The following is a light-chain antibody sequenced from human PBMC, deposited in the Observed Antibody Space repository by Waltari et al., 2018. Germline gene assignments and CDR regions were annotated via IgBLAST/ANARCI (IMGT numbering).Light chain of an antibody. CDR3: QQHYTTPWT. V-gene: IGKV4-1*01. CDR1: QTVLYRANNKNY. Sequence: DIVMTQSPDSLAGSLGESATIHCKSSQTVLYRANNKNYLTWYQHKPGQPPKLLISWASIRESGVPDRVTGSGSGTDFTLTISSLQAEDVAVYYCQQHYTTPWTFGQGTKVEIK. CDR2: WAS. J-gene: IGKJ1*01.